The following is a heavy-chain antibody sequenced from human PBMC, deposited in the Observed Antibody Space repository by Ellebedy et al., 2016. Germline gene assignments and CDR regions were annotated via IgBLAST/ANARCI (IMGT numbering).Heavy chain of an antibody. CDR1: GFTFSSYA. CDR2: ISYDGSNK. J-gene: IGHJ6*02. CDR3: AREMARGVRGPATGYYGMDV. V-gene: IGHV3-30-3*01. D-gene: IGHD3-10*01. Sequence: GGSLRLSXAASGFTFSSYAMHWVRQAPGKGLEWVAVISYDGSNKYYADSVKGRFTISRDNSKNTLYLQMNSLRAEDTAVYYCAREMARGVRGPATGYYGMDVWGQGTTVTVSS.